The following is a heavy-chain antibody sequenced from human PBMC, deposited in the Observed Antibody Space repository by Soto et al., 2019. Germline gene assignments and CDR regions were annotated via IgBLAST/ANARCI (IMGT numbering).Heavy chain of an antibody. CDR2: ISSSSSTI. J-gene: IGHJ6*03. V-gene: IGHV3-48*01. D-gene: IGHD3-3*01. Sequence: EVQLVESGGGLVQPGGSLRLSCAASGFTFSSYSMNWVRQAPGKGLEWVSYISSSSSTIYYADSVKGRFTISRDNAKNSLYLQMNSMRAEDTAVYYCASYDFWSGYSRYYMDVWGKGTTVTVSS. CDR1: GFTFSSYS. CDR3: ASYDFWSGYSRYYMDV.